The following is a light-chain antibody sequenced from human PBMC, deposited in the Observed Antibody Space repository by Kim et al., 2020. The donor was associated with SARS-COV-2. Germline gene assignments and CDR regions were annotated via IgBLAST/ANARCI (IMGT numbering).Light chain of an antibody. CDR3: CSYAGSYTWV. J-gene: IGLJ3*02. CDR2: DVT. Sequence: QSALTQPRSVSGSPGQSVTISCTGTGSDVGAYNYVSWYQHHPGKVPKIMIYDVTAWASGVPDRFSGSKSGNTASLTISGLQPEDEADYYCCSYAGSYTWVFGGGTQLTVL. V-gene: IGLV2-11*01. CDR1: GSDVGAYNY.